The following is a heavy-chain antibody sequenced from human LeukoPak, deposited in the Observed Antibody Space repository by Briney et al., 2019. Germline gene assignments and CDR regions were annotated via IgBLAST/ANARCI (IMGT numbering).Heavy chain of an antibody. CDR1: GFTFSSYG. CDR2: ISYDGSNK. CDR3: AILGYCSSTSGHWGYYYYRDV. D-gene: IGHD2-2*03. J-gene: IGHJ6*03. Sequence: PGGSLRLSCAASGFTFSSYGMHWVRQAPGKGLEWVAVISYDGSNKYYADSVKGRFTISRDNSKNTLYPQTNILSSDDTAVEYGAILGYCSSTSGHWGYYYYRDVGRKGTTLSVS. V-gene: IGHV3-30*03.